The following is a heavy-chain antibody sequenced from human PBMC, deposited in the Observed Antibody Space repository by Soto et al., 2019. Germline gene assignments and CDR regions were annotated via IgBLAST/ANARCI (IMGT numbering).Heavy chain of an antibody. CDR3: ARVQQPVLFDY. Sequence: SETLSLTCAVYGGSFSGYYWSWIRQPPGKGLEWIGEINHSGSTNYNPSLKSRVTISVDTSKNQFSLKLSSVTAADTAVYYCARVQQPVLFDYWGQATLVTVS. CDR2: INHSGST. V-gene: IGHV4-34*01. D-gene: IGHD6-6*01. CDR1: GGSFSGYY. J-gene: IGHJ4*02.